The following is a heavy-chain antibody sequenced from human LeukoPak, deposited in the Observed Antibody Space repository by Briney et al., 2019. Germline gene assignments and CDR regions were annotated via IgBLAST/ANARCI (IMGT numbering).Heavy chain of an antibody. V-gene: IGHV3-23*01. CDR1: RFIFSHHT. D-gene: IGHD3-10*01. J-gene: IGHJ4*02. CDR3: AKSDCASDGCKLLNY. CDR2: VNGSGDAT. Sequence: GGSLRLSCAASRFIFSHHTMTWARQAPGKGLEWVSSVNGSGDATTYADSVMGRFTISRDNSKNTVSLQMNRLRAEDSAVYYCAKSDCASDGCKLLNYWGQGTLVIASS.